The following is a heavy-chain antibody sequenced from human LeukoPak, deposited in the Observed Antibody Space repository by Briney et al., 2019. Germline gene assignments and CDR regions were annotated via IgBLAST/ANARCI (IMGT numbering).Heavy chain of an antibody. CDR2: ISTYYGNT. V-gene: IGHV1-18*01. CDR3: ARVYSTNYYGSGDRPFLFDY. Sequence: ASVKVSCKASGYTFTSYGFSWVRQAPGQGLEWMGWISTYYGNTNYAQKLQDRVTMTTDTSTSTAYMELTSLRSDDTAVYYCARVYSTNYYGSGDRPFLFDYGGQGTVVTVSS. CDR1: GYTFTSYG. D-gene: IGHD3-10*01. J-gene: IGHJ4*02.